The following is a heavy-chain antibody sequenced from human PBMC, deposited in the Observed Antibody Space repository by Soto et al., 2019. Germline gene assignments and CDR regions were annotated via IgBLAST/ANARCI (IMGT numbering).Heavy chain of an antibody. CDR2: VYYGGST. D-gene: IGHD3-22*01. J-gene: IGHJ6*02. V-gene: IGHV4-39*01. CDR3: AGGDYYHSSGYYFYYYTMDV. CDR1: GGSISSSSYY. Sequence: SETLSLTCTVSGGSISSSSYYWGWIRQPPGKGLEWIGNVYYGGSTYYNPSLKSRVTISVETSKSQFSLKLSSVTAADTAVYYCAGGDYYHSSGYYFYYYTMDVWGQGTTVT.